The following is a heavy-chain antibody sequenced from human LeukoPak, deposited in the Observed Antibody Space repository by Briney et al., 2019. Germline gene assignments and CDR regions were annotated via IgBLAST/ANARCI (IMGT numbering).Heavy chain of an antibody. CDR3: ASGAFDY. CDR1: GFTFDDYA. CDR2: ISWNSGSI. J-gene: IGHJ4*02. V-gene: IGHV3-9*01. Sequence: PGGSLRLSCAASGFTFDDYAMHWVRQAPGKGLEWVSGISWNSGSIGYADSVKGRFTISRDNAKNSLYLQMNSLRAEDTALYYCASGAFDYWGQGTLVTVSS. D-gene: IGHD1-26*01.